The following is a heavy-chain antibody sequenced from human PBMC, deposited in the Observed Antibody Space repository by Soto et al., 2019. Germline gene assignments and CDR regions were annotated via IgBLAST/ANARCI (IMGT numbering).Heavy chain of an antibody. J-gene: IGHJ5*02. CDR3: ARDKEITIFGVGGSWFDP. D-gene: IGHD3-3*01. CDR2: IIPIFGTA. CDR1: GGTFSSYA. V-gene: IGHV1-69*13. Sequence: ASVKVSCKASGGTFSSYAISWVRQAPGQGLEWMGGIIPIFGTANYAQKFQGRVTITADESTSTAYMELSSLRSEDTAVYYCARDKEITIFGVGGSWFDPWGQGTLVTVSS.